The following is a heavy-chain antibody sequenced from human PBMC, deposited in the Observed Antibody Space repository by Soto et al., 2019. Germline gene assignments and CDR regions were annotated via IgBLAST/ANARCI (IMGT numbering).Heavy chain of an antibody. J-gene: IGHJ4*02. CDR2: IIPIFGTA. D-gene: IGHD3-22*01. CDR1: GGTFSSYA. CDR3: ARGGSIPRNYCDQAD. V-gene: IGHV1-69*01. Sequence: QVQLVQSGAEVKKPGSSVKVSCKASGGTFSSYAISWVRQAPGQGLEWMGGIIPIFGTANYAQKFQGRGTINAAESTSTAHMGLSSLRSEDTAVYYCARGGSIPRNYCDQADWGQGTLVTVSS.